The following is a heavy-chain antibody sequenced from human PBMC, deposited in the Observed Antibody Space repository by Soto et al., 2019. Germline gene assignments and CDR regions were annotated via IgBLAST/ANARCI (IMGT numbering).Heavy chain of an antibody. Sequence: PSETLSLTCTVSGDSISAYSWSWVRQPPGKGLEWIGNIHYNGNTKYNPSLKSRVTMSVDTSKNQFSLKLISVTAADTAKYFCAREGNLGRWLQPRDFWGQGTLVTVSS. J-gene: IGHJ4*02. CDR3: AREGNLGRWLQPRDF. CDR2: IHYNGNT. D-gene: IGHD5-12*01. CDR1: GDSISAYS. V-gene: IGHV4-59*01.